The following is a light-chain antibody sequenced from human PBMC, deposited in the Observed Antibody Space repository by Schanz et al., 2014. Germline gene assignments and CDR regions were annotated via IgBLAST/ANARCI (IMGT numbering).Light chain of an antibody. CDR3: QQYENRNT. J-gene: IGKJ2*01. CDR2: DAS. CDR1: QDIDNY. Sequence: DIQMTPSPSSLSASVGDRVTITCQASQDIDNYLNWYQQKPGKAPKLLIYDASNLETGVPSRFSGSGSGTDFTFTINSLQPEDIATYYCQQYENRNTFGQGTKLEIK. V-gene: IGKV1-33*01.